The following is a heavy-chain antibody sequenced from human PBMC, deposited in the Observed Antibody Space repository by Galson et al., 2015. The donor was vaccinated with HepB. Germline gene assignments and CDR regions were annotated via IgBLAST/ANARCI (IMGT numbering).Heavy chain of an antibody. J-gene: IGHJ4*02. V-gene: IGHV3-48*04. CDR3: VFLRGNDLKPLDY. CDR1: GFTFSSYS. CDR2: ISASGTTI. D-gene: IGHD5-12*01. Sequence: SLRLSCAASGFTFSSYSTNWVRQAPGMGLEWLSYISASGTTIYYADSVKGRFTISRDNAKNSLYLQMNSLRPEDTAVYFCVFLRGNDLKPLDYWGQGILVTVSS.